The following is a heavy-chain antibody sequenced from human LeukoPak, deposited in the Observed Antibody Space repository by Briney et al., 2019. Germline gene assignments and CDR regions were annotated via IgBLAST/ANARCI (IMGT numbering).Heavy chain of an antibody. Sequence: TGGSLRLSCAASGFTVSSNYMSWVRQAPGKGLEWVSVIYSSGNTYYADSVKGRFTISRHNSKNTLFLQMNSLRAEDTAVYYCARDLTMSSWGQGTLVTVSS. CDR3: ARDLTMSS. CDR2: IYSSGNT. J-gene: IGHJ5*02. V-gene: IGHV3-53*04. CDR1: GFTVSSNY.